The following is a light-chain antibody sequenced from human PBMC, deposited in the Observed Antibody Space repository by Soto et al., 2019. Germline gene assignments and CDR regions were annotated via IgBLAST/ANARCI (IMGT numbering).Light chain of an antibody. CDR2: NNI. CDR3: QSYDSSLSGYV. Sequence: QSVLTQPPSVSGAPGQRVTISCTASSSNIGARFGVHWYQQLPGTAPKPLMHNNIYRPPGVPDRFSGSRSGTSASLAITGLQAEDEADYYCQSYDSSLSGYVFGTGTKVTVL. CDR1: SSNIGARFG. J-gene: IGLJ1*01. V-gene: IGLV1-40*01.